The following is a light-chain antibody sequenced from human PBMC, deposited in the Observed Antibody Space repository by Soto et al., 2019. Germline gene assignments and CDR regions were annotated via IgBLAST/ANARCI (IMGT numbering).Light chain of an antibody. J-gene: IGKJ1*01. V-gene: IGKV1-8*01. CDR3: QQYYSYRT. CDR1: QGISSY. Sequence: AIRMTQSPSSFSASTGDRVTITCRASQGISSYLAWYQQKPGKAPKLLIYAASTLQSVVPSRFSGSGSGTDFTLTISCLQSEDFATYYCQQYYSYRTFGQGTKVEIK. CDR2: AAS.